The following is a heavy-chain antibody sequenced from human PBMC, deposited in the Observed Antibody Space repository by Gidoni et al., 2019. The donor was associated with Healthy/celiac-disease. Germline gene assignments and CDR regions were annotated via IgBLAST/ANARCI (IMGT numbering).Heavy chain of an antibody. CDR2: ISYDGSNK. D-gene: IGHD6-19*01. Sequence: QVQLVASGGGVVQPGRSLRLSCAASGFTFSSYGMHWVRQAPGKGLEWVAVISYDGSNKYYADSVKGRFTISRDNPKNTLYLQMNSLRAEDTAVYYCAKDGTEYSSGWGGFGDYWGQGTLVTVSS. CDR1: GFTFSSYG. CDR3: AKDGTEYSSGWGGFGDY. J-gene: IGHJ4*02. V-gene: IGHV3-30*18.